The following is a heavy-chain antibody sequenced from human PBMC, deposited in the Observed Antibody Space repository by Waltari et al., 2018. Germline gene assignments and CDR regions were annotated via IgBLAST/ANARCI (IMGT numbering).Heavy chain of an antibody. J-gene: IGHJ4*02. CDR3: AGDRAIGLFFDY. CDR1: GDSISGNYW. V-gene: IGHV4-4*02. CDR2: FYHSGKT. Sequence: QVQLRESGQGLVKPSGTLSLTCAVSGDSISGNYWWSWVRQSPEKGLEWIGQFYHSGKTHYNPSLQSRVTISVDKPKNQFSLNLNSVTAADTAVYYCAGDRAIGLFFDYWGRGTLVTVSS. D-gene: IGHD2-2*01.